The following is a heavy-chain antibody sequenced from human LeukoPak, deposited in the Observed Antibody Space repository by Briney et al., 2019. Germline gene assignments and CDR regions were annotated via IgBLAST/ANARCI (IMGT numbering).Heavy chain of an antibody. Sequence: GGSLRLSCAASGFTFSSYAMSWVRQAPGKGLEWVSAISGSGGSTYYADPVKGRFTISRDNSKNTLYLQMNSLRAEDTAVYYCAKGTSSSAYYYYGMDVWGQGTTVTVSS. J-gene: IGHJ6*02. V-gene: IGHV3-23*01. CDR2: ISGSGGST. CDR3: AKGTSSSAYYYYGMDV. CDR1: GFTFSSYA. D-gene: IGHD6-6*01.